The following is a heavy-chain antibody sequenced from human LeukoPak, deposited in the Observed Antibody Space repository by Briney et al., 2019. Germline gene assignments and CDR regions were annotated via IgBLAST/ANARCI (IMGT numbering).Heavy chain of an antibody. CDR2: INHSGST. CDR1: AGSFSGYY. D-gene: IGHD6-6*01. J-gene: IGHJ4*02. Sequence: PSETLSLTCAVYAGSFSGYYWSWIRQPPGKGLEWIGEINHSGSTNHNPSLKSRVTISVDTSKNQFSLKLSSVTAADTAVYYCARGLGSSSSGYWGQGTLVTVSS. CDR3: ARGLGSSSSGY. V-gene: IGHV4-34*01.